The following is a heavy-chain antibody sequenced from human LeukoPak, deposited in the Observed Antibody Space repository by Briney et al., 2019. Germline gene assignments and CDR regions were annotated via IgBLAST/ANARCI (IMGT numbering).Heavy chain of an antibody. J-gene: IGHJ4*02. D-gene: IGHD2-2*01. V-gene: IGHV2-70*16. CDR2: IDWDDDK. CDR1: GFSLSNNGMC. Sequence: KESGPVLVKPTQTLTLTCTFSGFSLSNNGMCVTWIRQPPGKALEWLARIDWDDDKYYSASLKTRLTISKDTSKNQVVLTMTNMDPVDTATYYCARIRGTYCGTTTCSFEDFWGQGTLVTVSS. CDR3: ARIRGTYCGTTTCSFEDF.